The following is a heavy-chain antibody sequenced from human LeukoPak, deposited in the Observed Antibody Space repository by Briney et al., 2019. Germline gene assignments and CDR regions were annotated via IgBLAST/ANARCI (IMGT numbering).Heavy chain of an antibody. CDR3: ARDSQGDYYDSSGYSY. D-gene: IGHD3-22*01. Sequence: GGSLRLSCAASGFTFSSYSMNWVRQAPGKGLEWVSSISSSSSYIYYADSVKGRFTISRDNAKNSLYLQMNSLRAEDTAVYYCARDSQGDYYDSSGYSYWGQGALVTVSS. CDR2: ISSSSSYI. J-gene: IGHJ4*02. CDR1: GFTFSSYS. V-gene: IGHV3-21*01.